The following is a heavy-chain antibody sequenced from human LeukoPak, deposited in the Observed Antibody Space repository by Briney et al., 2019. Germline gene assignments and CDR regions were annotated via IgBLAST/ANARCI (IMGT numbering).Heavy chain of an antibody. CDR2: ISSDSSII. J-gene: IGHJ4*02. CDR3: ARKSGSSGYPFDY. D-gene: IGHD3-22*01. Sequence: GGSLRLSCAASGFSFSSYSMNWVRQAPGKGLEWVSYISSDSSIIHHGDAVKGRFAISRDNAKNSLYLQMNSLRAEDTAVYYCARKSGSSGYPFDYWGQGTLVTVSS. CDR1: GFSFSSYS. V-gene: IGHV3-48*01.